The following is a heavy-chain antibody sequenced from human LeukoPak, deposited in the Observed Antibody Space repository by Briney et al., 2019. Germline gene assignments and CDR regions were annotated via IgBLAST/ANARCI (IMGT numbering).Heavy chain of an antibody. CDR2: IYYSGSA. D-gene: IGHD3-10*01. CDR1: GGSISSHY. V-gene: IGHV4-59*11. CDR3: VSLAEGESGRGS. Sequence: SETLSLTCTVSGGSISSHYWSWIRQPPGKGLEWIGYIYYSGSANYNPSLKSRVIISLDTSKNQFSLTLSSVTAADTAVYYCVSLAEGESGRGSWGQGTLVTVSS. J-gene: IGHJ5*02.